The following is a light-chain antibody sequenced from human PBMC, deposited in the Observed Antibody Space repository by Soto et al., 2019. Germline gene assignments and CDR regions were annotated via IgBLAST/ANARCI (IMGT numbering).Light chain of an antibody. Sequence: DIVMTQSPVSLPVTPGEPASISCRSSQSLLHSNGYNFLDWYLQKPGQSPQILIYLGSYRASGVPDRFSGSGSGTDFTLRISRVEAEDVGVYYCMQGTHWPPNFGGGTKVDIK. CDR1: QSLLHSNGYNF. CDR2: LGS. J-gene: IGKJ4*01. CDR3: MQGTHWPPN. V-gene: IGKV2-28*01.